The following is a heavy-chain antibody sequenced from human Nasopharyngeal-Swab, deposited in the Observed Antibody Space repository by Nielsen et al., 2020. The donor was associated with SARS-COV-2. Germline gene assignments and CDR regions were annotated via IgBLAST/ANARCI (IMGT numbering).Heavy chain of an antibody. D-gene: IGHD6-19*01. V-gene: IGHV2-70*01. Sequence: SGPTLVKPTQTLTLTCTFSGFSLSTSGMCVSWIRQPPGKALEWLALIDWDDDKYYSTSLKTRLTISKDTSKNQVVLTMTNMDPVDTATYYCARIPGYSSGWYSGGMDVWGQGTTVAVSS. J-gene: IGHJ6*02. CDR3: ARIPGYSSGWYSGGMDV. CDR2: IDWDDDK. CDR1: GFSLSTSGMC.